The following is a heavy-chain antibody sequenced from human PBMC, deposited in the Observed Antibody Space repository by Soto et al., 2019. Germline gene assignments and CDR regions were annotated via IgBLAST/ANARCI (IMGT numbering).Heavy chain of an antibody. V-gene: IGHV3-23*01. CDR1: GFTFSSYA. CDR2: ISSST. Sequence: GESLKISCAASGFTFSSYAMSWVRQAPGKGLEWVSGISSSTYYADSVKGRFTISRDNSESTLYLQMNSRRAEDTAVYYCAKFRPGLDAFDIWGQGTMVTVSS. CDR3: AKFRPGLDAFDI. J-gene: IGHJ3*02.